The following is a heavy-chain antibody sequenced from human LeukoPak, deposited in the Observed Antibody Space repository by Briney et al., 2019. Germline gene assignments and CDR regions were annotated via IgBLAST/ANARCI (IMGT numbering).Heavy chain of an antibody. Sequence: SETLSLTCTVSGGSISSYYWSWIRQPPGKGLEWIGYIYYSGSTNYNPSLKSRVTISVDTSKNQFSLRLRSVTAADTAVYYCARSGVLWNLAYWGQGTLVTVSS. D-gene: IGHD1-1*01. CDR1: GGSISSYY. CDR3: ARSGVLWNLAY. CDR2: IYYSGST. V-gene: IGHV4-59*01. J-gene: IGHJ4*02.